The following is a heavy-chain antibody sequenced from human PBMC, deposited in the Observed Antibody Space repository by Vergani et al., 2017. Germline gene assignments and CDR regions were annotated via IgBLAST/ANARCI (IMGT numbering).Heavy chain of an antibody. J-gene: IGHJ4*02. CDR2: ISYDGSNK. Sequence: QVQLVESGGGVVQPGRSLRLSCAASGFTFSSYGMHWVRPAPGKGLEWVAVISYDGSNKYYADSVKGRFTISRDNSKNTLYLQMNSLRAEDTAVYYCALSRTYSSSWPYYFDYWGQGTLVTVSS. CDR1: GFTFSSYG. CDR3: ALSRTYSSSWPYYFDY. V-gene: IGHV3-30*03. D-gene: IGHD6-13*01.